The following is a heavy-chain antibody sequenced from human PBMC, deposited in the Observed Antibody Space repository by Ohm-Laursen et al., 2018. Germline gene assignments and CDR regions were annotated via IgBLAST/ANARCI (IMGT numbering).Heavy chain of an antibody. CDR1: GFTFSSYA. CDR3: AKGVGAGYPKSRTFDF. D-gene: IGHD1-26*01. Sequence: SLRLSCSASGFTFSSYAMHWVRQAPGKGLEWVSIITGDGGDTAYADSAKGRFTISRDNSKTTVYLQMNRLRAEDTAVYYCAKGVGAGYPKSRTFDFWGQGALVTVSS. J-gene: IGHJ4*02. V-gene: IGHV3-23*01. CDR2: ITGDGGDT.